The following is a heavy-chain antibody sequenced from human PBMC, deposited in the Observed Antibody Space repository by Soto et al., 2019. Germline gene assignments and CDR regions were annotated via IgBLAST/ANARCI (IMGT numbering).Heavy chain of an antibody. Sequence: ASVKVSCKASGYTFTGYYMHWVRQAPGQGLEWMGWINPNSGGTNYAQKFQGWVTMTRDTSISTAYMELSRLRSDDTAVYYCARELSEYYDSSGDFDYWGQGTQVTVS. V-gene: IGHV1-2*04. CDR3: ARELSEYYDSSGDFDY. D-gene: IGHD3-22*01. J-gene: IGHJ4*02. CDR2: INPNSGGT. CDR1: GYTFTGYY.